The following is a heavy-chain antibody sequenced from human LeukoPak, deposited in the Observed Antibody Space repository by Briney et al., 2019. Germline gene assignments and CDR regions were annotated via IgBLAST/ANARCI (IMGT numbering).Heavy chain of an antibody. Sequence: PSETLSLTCTLSGGSISSHHWSWIRQPPGKGLEWIVYIYYSGSTKYNPSLKSRVTISVDPSKNQFSRKLSSVTAADTAVYYCARWGRWLVPDSGGQGTLVTVSS. CDR2: IYYSGST. CDR3: ARWGRWLVPDS. V-gene: IGHV4-59*11. J-gene: IGHJ4*02. D-gene: IGHD6-19*01. CDR1: GGSISSHH.